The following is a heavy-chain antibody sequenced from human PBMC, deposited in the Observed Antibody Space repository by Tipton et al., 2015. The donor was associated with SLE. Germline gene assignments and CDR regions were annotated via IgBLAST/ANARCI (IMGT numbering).Heavy chain of an antibody. V-gene: IGHV4-61*01. CDR1: GGSVSSGSYY. CDR2: IYYSGST. Sequence: TLSLTCTVSGGSVSSGSYYWSWIRQPPGKGLEWIGYIYYSGSTNYNPSLKSRVTISVDTSKNQFSLKLSSVTAADTAVYYCARESYSSSSSLFDYWGQGTLVTVSS. D-gene: IGHD6-6*01. CDR3: ARESYSSSSSLFDY. J-gene: IGHJ4*02.